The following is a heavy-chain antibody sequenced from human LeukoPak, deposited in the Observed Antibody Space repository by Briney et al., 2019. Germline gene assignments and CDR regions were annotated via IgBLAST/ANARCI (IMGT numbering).Heavy chain of an antibody. V-gene: IGHV3-7*01. D-gene: IGHD5-12*01. Sequence: GGSLRLSCAASGFTFSNYWMSWVRQAPGKGLEWVANIKQDGSEKYYVDSVKGRFTISRDNAKNSLYLQMNSLRAEDTAEYYCAREEVATILYLYYYYGMDVWGQGTTVTVSS. J-gene: IGHJ6*02. CDR3: AREEVATILYLYYYYGMDV. CDR1: GFTFSNYW. CDR2: IKQDGSEK.